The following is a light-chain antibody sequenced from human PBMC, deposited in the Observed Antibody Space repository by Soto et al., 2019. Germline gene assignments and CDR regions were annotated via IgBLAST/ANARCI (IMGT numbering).Light chain of an antibody. V-gene: IGLV1-36*01. CDR2: SND. J-gene: IGLJ2*01. CDR1: SSNIGKNA. CDR3: STWDDNLSVV. Sequence: QSVLTQPPSVSEAPRQRVTSSCSGSSSNIGKNAVNWYQQLPGEAPRLLIYSNDLRPSRVSDRFSGSKSGTSASLAISGLQSEDEADYYCSTWDDNLSVVFGGGTKVTVL.